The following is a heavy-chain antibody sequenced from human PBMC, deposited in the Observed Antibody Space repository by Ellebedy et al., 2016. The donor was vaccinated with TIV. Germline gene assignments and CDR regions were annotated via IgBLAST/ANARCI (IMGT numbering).Heavy chain of an antibody. J-gene: IGHJ3*02. CDR2: ISAYNGNT. Sequence: ASVKVSCXASGYTFTSYGISWVRQAPGQGLEWMGWISAYNGNTNYAQKLQGRVTMTTDTSTSTAYMELRSLRSDDTAVYYCARDLGTPSSWYPHDAFDIWGQGTMVTVSS. V-gene: IGHV1-18*01. CDR3: ARDLGTPSSWYPHDAFDI. CDR1: GYTFTSYG. D-gene: IGHD6-13*01.